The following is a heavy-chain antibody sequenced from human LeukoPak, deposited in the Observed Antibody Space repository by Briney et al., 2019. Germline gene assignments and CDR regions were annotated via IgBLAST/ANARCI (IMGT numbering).Heavy chain of an antibody. J-gene: IGHJ4*02. CDR1: GFTVSSNY. CDR2: IYSGGST. V-gene: IGHV3-66*01. Sequence: GGSLRLSCAASGFTVSSNYMNWVRQAPGKGLEWVSVIYSGGSTYYADSVKGRFTISRDNSKNTLHLQLNSLRAEDTAVYYCAREQPNREFDHWGQGTLVTVSS. CDR3: AREQPNREFDH. D-gene: IGHD1-14*01.